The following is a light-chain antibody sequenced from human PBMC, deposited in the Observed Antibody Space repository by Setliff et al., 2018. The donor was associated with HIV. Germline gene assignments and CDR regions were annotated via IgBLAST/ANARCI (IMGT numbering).Light chain of an antibody. J-gene: IGLJ1*01. CDR1: ISNIGAGFD. CDR3: QSSDNSPTNYV. Sequence: QSVLTQPPSVSGAPGQRVSISCTGNISNIGAGFDVHWYQHLPGTAPKLLIFGYTNRPSGVPDRFSGSRSGTSASLAIAGLQAEDEADYYCQSSDNSPTNYVFGTGTKVTVL. CDR2: GYT. V-gene: IGLV1-40*01.